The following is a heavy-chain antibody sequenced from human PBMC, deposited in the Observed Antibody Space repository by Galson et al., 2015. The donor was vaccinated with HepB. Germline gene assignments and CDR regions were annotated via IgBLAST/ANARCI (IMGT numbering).Heavy chain of an antibody. CDR1: EFTFDNYA. V-gene: IGHV3-23*01. D-gene: IGHD3-3*01. CDR3: AKSQSHDFWNGYYDAFDI. CDR2: ISGSGGTR. J-gene: IGHJ3*02. Sequence: SLRLSCAASEFTFDNYAMSWVRQAPGKGLEWVSAISGSGGTRYYVDSVKGRFTISRDNSKNTLYLQMYTLRAEDTAVYYCAKSQSHDFWNGYYDAFDIWGQGTMVTVSS.